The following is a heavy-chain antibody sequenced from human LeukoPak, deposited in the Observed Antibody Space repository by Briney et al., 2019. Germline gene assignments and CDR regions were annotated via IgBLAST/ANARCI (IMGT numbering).Heavy chain of an antibody. CDR3: ARDECGGDCYSSRVIDY. CDR2: ISGSGGST. CDR1: GFTFSSYA. V-gene: IGHV3-23*01. D-gene: IGHD2-21*01. J-gene: IGHJ4*02. Sequence: GGSLRLSCAASGFTFSSYAMSWVRQAPGKGLEWVSAISGSGGSTYYADSVKGRFTISRDNAKNSLYLQMNSLRAEDTAVYYCARDECGGDCYSSRVIDYWGQGTLVTVSS.